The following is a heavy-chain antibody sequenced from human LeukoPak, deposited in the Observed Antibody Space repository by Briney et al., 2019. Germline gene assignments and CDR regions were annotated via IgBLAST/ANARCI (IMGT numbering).Heavy chain of an antibody. Sequence: TTGGSLRLSCAASGFTFSDYYMSWIRQPPGKGLEWIGHIYSTGRTNYNPSLKSRVTISVDTSKDQFSLKLSSVTAADTAVYYCARLGLGDEACWFDPWGQGTLVTVSS. V-gene: IGHV4-59*01. J-gene: IGHJ5*02. CDR2: IYSTGRT. CDR1: GFTFSDYY. D-gene: IGHD3-10*01. CDR3: ARLGLGDEACWFDP.